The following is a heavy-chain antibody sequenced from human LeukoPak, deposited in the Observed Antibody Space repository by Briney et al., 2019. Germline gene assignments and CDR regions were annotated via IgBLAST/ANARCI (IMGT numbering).Heavy chain of an antibody. Sequence: GGSLRLFCAASGFTLSSYWMHWVRQAPGKGLVWVSRNNSDGSSTSYADSVKGRFTISRDNAKNTVYLQMNSLRAEDTAVYYCAQWEPRNFQHWGQGTLVTVSS. CDR1: GFTLSSYW. V-gene: IGHV3-74*01. CDR2: NNSDGSST. J-gene: IGHJ1*01. CDR3: AQWEPRNFQH. D-gene: IGHD1-26*01.